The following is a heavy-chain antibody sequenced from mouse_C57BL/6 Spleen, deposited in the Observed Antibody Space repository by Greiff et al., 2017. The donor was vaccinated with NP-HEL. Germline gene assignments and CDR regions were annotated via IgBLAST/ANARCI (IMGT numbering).Heavy chain of an antibody. V-gene: IGHV5-4*01. CDR2: ISDGGSYT. Sequence: EVHLVESGGGLVKPGGSLKLSCAASGFTFSSYAMSWVRQTPEKRLEWVATISDGGSYTYYPDNVKGRFTISRDNAKNNLYLQMSHLKSEDTAMYYCARVEGTDWDGYFDVWGTGTTVTVSS. J-gene: IGHJ1*03. CDR1: GFTFSSYA. D-gene: IGHD4-1*01. CDR3: ARVEGTDWDGYFDV.